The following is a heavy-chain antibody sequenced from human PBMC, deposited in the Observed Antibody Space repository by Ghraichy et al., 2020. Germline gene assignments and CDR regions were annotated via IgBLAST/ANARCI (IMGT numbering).Heavy chain of an antibody. CDR3: ARIVGPMIRLAYSDY. D-gene: IGHD1-26*01. Sequence: GGSLRLSCAASGFTFSNYDMNWVRQAPGKGLEWVSSISISSSYIYYADSVKGRFTVSRDNAKSSLYLQMNSLRAEDTAVYYCARIVGPMIRLAYSDYWGQGILVTVSS. V-gene: IGHV3-21*01. J-gene: IGHJ4*02. CDR1: GFTFSNYD. CDR2: ISISSSYI.